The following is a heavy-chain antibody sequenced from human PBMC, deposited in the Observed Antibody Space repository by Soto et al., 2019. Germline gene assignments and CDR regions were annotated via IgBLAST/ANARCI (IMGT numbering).Heavy chain of an antibody. Sequence: QVQLVQSGAEVKKPGASVKVSCKACGYTFTSYGISWVRQAPGQGLEWMGWISAYNGNTNYAQKLQGRVTMTTDPSTSTDYMELRSLRSDDTAVYYCAREARRPAADYYYYGMDVWGHGTTVTVSS. J-gene: IGHJ6*02. V-gene: IGHV1-18*01. CDR2: ISAYNGNT. CDR3: AREARRPAADYYYYGMDV. D-gene: IGHD6-13*01. CDR1: GYTFTSYG.